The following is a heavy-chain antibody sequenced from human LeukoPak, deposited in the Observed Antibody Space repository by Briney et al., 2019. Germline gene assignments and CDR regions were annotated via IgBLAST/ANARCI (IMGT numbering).Heavy chain of an antibody. J-gene: IGHJ6*02. CDR3: ARENKNRADAYYYYGIDV. D-gene: IGHD1-14*01. CDR1: GFTFSSYE. V-gene: IGHV3-48*03. Sequence: GGSLRLSCAASGFTFSSYEMNWVRQAPGKGLEWVSCISSSGSTIYYADSVKGRFTISRDNAKNSLYLQMNSLRAEDTAVYYCARENKNRADAYYYYGIDVWGQGTTVTVSS. CDR2: ISSSGSTI.